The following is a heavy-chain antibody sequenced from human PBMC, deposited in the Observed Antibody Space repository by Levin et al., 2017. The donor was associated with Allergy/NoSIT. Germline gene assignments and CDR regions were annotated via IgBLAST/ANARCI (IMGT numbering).Heavy chain of an antibody. D-gene: IGHD3-22*01. CDR3: ARGEFYYDSTPLHYYFDL. V-gene: IGHV4-4*02. CDR1: GGSISSSNW. J-gene: IGHJ2*01. Sequence: PSETLSLTCAVSGGSISSSNWWSWVRQTPGKGLEWIGEIYHSGSTNYNPSLKSRVTISVDKSKNQFSLKLRSVTAADTAVYYCARGEFYYDSTPLHYYFDLWGRGTLVTVSS. CDR2: IYHSGST.